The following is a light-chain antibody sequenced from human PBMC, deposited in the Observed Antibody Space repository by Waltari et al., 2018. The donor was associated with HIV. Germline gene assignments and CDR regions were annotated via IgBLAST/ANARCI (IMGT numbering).Light chain of an antibody. V-gene: IGLV3-21*02. CDR1: NIGRKS. J-gene: IGLJ2*01. CDR2: YDT. Sequence: SYVLTQPPSVSVAPGQTARISCEGDNIGRKSVHWYQQKPGQAPVVVVYYDTDRPSGIPERFSGSNSGNTATLIISGVEAGDEADYYCHVWDSFSDHRVFGGGTELTVL. CDR3: HVWDSFSDHRV.